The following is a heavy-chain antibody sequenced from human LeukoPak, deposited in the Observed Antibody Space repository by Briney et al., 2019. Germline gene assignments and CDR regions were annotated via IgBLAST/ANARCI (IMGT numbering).Heavy chain of an antibody. D-gene: IGHD5-18*01. CDR3: AKDWIQFNRVFDCFDS. CDR1: GFPFETNA. J-gene: IGHJ4*02. V-gene: IGHV3-23*01. Sequence: GGSLRLSCATSGFPFETNAMSWVRQAPGKGLEWVATIGNTETFYADSVTGRFTISRDNSKNTVNLQMNRLRVEDTAIYYCAKDWIQFNRVFDCFDSWGQGSLVTVSS. CDR2: IGNTET.